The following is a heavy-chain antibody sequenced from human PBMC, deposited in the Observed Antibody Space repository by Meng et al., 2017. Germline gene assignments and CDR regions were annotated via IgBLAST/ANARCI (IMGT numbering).Heavy chain of an antibody. J-gene: IGHJ4*02. D-gene: IGHD3-16*01. V-gene: IGHV4-34*01. CDR3: ARELKEQSFAWGY. CDR2: FTNSIIP. CDR1: GASFSGYT. Sequence: WWECLLKPWGTLFPPCASHGASFSGYTCTGIRQPPETGLEWFGEFTNSIIPNSNPSLKSRFTISVDTSKTQFSLKLSSLTAADPAVYSCARELKEQSFAWGYWGQGTLVTVSS.